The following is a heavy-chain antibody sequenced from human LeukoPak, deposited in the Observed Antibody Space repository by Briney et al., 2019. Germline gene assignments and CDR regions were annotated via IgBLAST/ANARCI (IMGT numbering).Heavy chain of an antibody. CDR3: ARGRQQLVLVY. CDR1: GGTFSSYA. J-gene: IGHJ4*02. Sequence: GASVKVSCKASGGTFSSYAISWVRQAPGQGLEWMGGIIPIFGTANYAQKFQGRVTITADKSTSTAYMELSSLRSEDTAVYYCARGRQQLVLVYWGQGTLVTVSS. CDR2: IIPIFGTA. V-gene: IGHV1-69*06. D-gene: IGHD6-13*01.